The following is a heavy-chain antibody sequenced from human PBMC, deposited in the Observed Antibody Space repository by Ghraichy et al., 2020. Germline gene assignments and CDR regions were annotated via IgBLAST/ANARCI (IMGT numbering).Heavy chain of an antibody. D-gene: IGHD3-16*02. V-gene: IGHV3-48*02. CDR2: ISSSSSTI. CDR1: GFTFSSYS. J-gene: IGHJ3*02. Sequence: AGSLRLSCAASGFTFSSYSMNWVRQAPGKGLEWVSYISSSSSTIYYADSVKGRFTISRDNAKNSLYLQMNSLRDEDTAVYYCARPIWGSYRHYDAFDIWGQGTMVTVSS. CDR3: ARPIWGSYRHYDAFDI.